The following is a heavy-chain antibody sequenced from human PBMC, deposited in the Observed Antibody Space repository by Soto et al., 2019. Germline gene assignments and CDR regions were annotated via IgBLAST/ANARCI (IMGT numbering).Heavy chain of an antibody. D-gene: IGHD3-3*01. CDR3: ARVWSRSCEHDY. CDR1: GFTFSSFT. J-gene: IGHJ4*02. Sequence: PGGSLRLSCAASGFTFSSFTMSWVRQAPGKGLEWVSSIRASGAGTYYADSVKGRFTISRDNARNTLYLQMNSLRAEETAVYFCARVWSRSCEHDYWGQGTLVTVSS. V-gene: IGHV3-23*01. CDR2: IRASGAGT.